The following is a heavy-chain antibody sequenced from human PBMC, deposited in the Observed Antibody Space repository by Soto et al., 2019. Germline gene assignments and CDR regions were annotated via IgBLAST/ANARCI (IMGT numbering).Heavy chain of an antibody. J-gene: IGHJ4*02. CDR1: GSSISSGGYS. CDR3: ARNGDSYGFEYYFDY. CDR2: IYHSGST. Sequence: SETLSLTCAVSGSSISSGGYSWSWIRQPPGKGLEWIGYIYHSGSTYYNPSLKSRVTISVDRSKNQFSLKLSSVTAADTAVYYCARNGDSYGFEYYFDYWGQGTLVTVSS. V-gene: IGHV4-30-2*01. D-gene: IGHD5-18*01.